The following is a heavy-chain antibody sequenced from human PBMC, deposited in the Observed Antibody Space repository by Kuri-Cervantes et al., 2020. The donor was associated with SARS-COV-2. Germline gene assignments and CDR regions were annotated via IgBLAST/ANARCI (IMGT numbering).Heavy chain of an antibody. CDR3: ASGQYYGSGSYWVPEYFDY. V-gene: IGHV3-21*01. Sequence: GGSLRLSCAASGFTFSSCSMNWVRQAPGKGLEWVSSISSSSSYIYYADSVKGRFTISRDNAKNSLYLQMNSLRAEDTAVYYRASGQYYGSGSYWVPEYFDYWGQGTLVTVSS. J-gene: IGHJ4*02. CDR1: GFTFSSCS. CDR2: ISSSSSYI. D-gene: IGHD3-10*01.